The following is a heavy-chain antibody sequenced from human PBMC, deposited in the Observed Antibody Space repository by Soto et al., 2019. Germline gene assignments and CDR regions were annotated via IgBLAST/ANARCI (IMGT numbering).Heavy chain of an antibody. Sequence: QVQLVESGGGVVQPGRSLSLSCAASGFTLSSYAVHWVRQAPGKGLEWVAVMSFDGSKASHADSVKGRFTISRDNYKNTVTLQKNSQRVADSDVYYCAEGPPGEVPGASGSGGMDVWGQGTTVTVSS. CDR1: GFTLSSYA. V-gene: IGHV3-30*04. D-gene: IGHD2-2*01. CDR2: MSFDGSKA. J-gene: IGHJ6*01. CDR3: AEGPPGEVPGASGSGGMDV.